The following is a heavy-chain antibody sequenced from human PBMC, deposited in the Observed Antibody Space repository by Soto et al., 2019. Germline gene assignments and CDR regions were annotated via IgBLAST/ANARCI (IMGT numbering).Heavy chain of an antibody. CDR3: VRGPDYEGYFGY. CDR2: IILPFGTP. J-gene: IGHJ4*02. V-gene: IGHV1-69*12. Sequence: QVRLVQSGAEVKKTGSSVKVSCEASGTTFSNFAIGWVRQAPGQGPEWMGGIILPFGTPNYAQKFQGRVTISADESMTTAYMELRGLQSEDTAVYYCVRGPDYEGYFGYWGQGTLVTVSS. CDR1: GTTFSNFA. D-gene: IGHD3-22*01.